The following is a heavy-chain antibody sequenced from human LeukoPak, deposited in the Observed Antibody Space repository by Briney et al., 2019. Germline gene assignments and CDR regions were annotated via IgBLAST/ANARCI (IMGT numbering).Heavy chain of an antibody. J-gene: IGHJ6*03. CDR3: ASSSTSSYYYYYYMDV. Sequence: ASVEVSCKASGYTFTGYYMHWVRQAPGQGLEWMGWINPNSGGTNYAQKFQGRVTMTRDTSISTAYMELSRLRSDDTAVYYCASSSTSSYYYYYYMDVWGKGTTVTVSS. D-gene: IGHD2-2*01. CDR1: GYTFTGYY. CDR2: INPNSGGT. V-gene: IGHV1-2*02.